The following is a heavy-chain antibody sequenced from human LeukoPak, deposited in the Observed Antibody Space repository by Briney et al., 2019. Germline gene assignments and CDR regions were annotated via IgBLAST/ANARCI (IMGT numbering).Heavy chain of an antibody. CDR3: ARGARIAARVSDAFDI. CDR2: MNPNSGNT. V-gene: IGHV1-8*03. D-gene: IGHD6-6*01. J-gene: IGHJ3*02. CDR1: GYTFTSYD. Sequence: ASVKVSCKASGYTFTSYDINWVRQATGQGLEWMGWMNPNSGNTGYAQKFQGRVTITRNTSISTAYMELSSLRSEDTAVYYCARGARIAARVSDAFDIWGKGTMVSVSS.